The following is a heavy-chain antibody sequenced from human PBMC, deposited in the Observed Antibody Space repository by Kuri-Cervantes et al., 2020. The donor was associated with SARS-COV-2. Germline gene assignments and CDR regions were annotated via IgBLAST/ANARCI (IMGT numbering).Heavy chain of an antibody. Sequence: ASVKVSCKASGYIFTNYALHWVRQAPGQGLEWMGWISAYNGNTNYAQKLQGRVTMTTDTSTSTAYMELRSLRSDDTAVYYCARDRIAAAGFSCQEYWGQGTLVTVSS. CDR1: GYIFTNYA. D-gene: IGHD6-13*01. CDR2: ISAYNGNT. V-gene: IGHV1-18*01. J-gene: IGHJ4*02. CDR3: ARDRIAAAGFSCQEY.